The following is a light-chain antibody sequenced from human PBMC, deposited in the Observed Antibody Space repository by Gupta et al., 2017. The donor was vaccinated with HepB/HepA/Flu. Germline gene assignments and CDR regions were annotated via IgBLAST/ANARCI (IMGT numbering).Light chain of an antibody. CDR2: EVS. Sequence: HSALTPPASVSGSPGLSITISCTGTSSDVGSYNLVSWYQQHPGGAPKLMIYEVSKRPSGVSNRFSGSRSGNTASLTISGLQAEDEADYFCCSYAGSSTYVFGTGTKVTVL. V-gene: IGLV2-23*02. J-gene: IGLJ1*01. CDR1: SSDVGSYNL. CDR3: CSYAGSSTYV.